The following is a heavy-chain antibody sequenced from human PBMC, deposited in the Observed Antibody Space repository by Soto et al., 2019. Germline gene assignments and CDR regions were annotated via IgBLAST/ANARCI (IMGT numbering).Heavy chain of an antibody. D-gene: IGHD1-26*01. CDR1: GYTFTGHY. Sequence: ASVKVSCKASGYTFTGHYIHWVRQAPEQGPEWMGEIGPESGATRYAQKFQGRVTMTRDTSITTVYMELNNLSPDDTAVYYCGRGRSGQIGVFYRGQGTKGTVSS. CDR3: GRGRSGQIGVFY. CDR2: IGPESGAT. J-gene: IGHJ4*02. V-gene: IGHV1-2*02.